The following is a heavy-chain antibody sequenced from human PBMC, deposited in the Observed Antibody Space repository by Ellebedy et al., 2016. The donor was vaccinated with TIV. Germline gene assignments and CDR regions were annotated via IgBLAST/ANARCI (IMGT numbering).Heavy chain of an antibody. Sequence: PGGSLRLSCAASGFTFSTFAMGWVRQTPGKGLEWVSGIYGTGRSTFYSDSVKGRFTISRDNSKNTLYLQMNSLRAEDTAIYYCAKGRGGGSDSSTPRYYFDYWGLGTLVTVSS. D-gene: IGHD2-2*01. CDR2: IYGTGRST. J-gene: IGHJ4*02. CDR1: GFTFSTFA. CDR3: AKGRGGGSDSSTPRYYFDY. V-gene: IGHV3-23*01.